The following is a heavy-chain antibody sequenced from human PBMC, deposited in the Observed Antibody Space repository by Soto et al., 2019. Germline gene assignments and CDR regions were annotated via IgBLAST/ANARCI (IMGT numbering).Heavy chain of an antibody. CDR3: AAGGGLPRYY. Sequence: PSVTLSLTCAVAGGNIISGGCCWSWIRQPPGKGLEWIGYIYHSGSTYYNPSLKSRVTISVDRSKNQFSLKLSSVTAADTAVYYCAAGGGLPRYYWGQGTLVTVSS. J-gene: IGHJ4*02. D-gene: IGHD5-12*01. CDR2: IYHSGST. V-gene: IGHV4-30-2*01. CDR1: GGNIISGGCC.